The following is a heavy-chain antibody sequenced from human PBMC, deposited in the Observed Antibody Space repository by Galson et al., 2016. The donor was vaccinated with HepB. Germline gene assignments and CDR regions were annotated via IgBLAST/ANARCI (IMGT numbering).Heavy chain of an antibody. V-gene: IGHV3-21*01. Sequence: SLRLSCAASGFSFSSYTMDWVRQSPGKGLEWIASIRSSGTFIYYAGSLKGRFTISRDNAKSSLYLQMNVLRAEDTAVYYCATTRLLDNWGQGILVTVSS. CDR3: ATTRLLDN. J-gene: IGHJ4*02. CDR2: IRSSGTFI. CDR1: GFSFSSYT.